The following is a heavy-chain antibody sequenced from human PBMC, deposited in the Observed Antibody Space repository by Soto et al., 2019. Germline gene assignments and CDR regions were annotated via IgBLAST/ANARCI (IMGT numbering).Heavy chain of an antibody. V-gene: IGHV4-59*01. CDR1: GGSISSDY. J-gene: IGHJ6*03. D-gene: IGHD4-4*01. CDR3: ARVRTVSTNIRHYYMDV. CDR2: IYYSGST. Sequence: SETLSLTCTVSGGSISSDYWSWIRQPPGKGLEWIGYIYYSGSTNYNPSLKSRVTISVDTSKNQFSLKLSSVTAADTAVYSCARVRTVSTNIRHYYMDVWGKGTTVTVSS.